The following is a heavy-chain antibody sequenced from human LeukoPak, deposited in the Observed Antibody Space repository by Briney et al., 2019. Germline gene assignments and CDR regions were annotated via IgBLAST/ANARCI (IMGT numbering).Heavy chain of an antibody. V-gene: IGHV1-2*05. CDR1: GYTFTGNY. D-gene: IGHD6-13*01. Sequence: ASVKVSCKASGYTFTGNYMHWVRQAPGQGLEWMGRSNPNSGDTNYAQKFQGRVTMTRDTSISTAYVELSRLRYDDTGVYYCARLAAAGTDYWGQGTLVTVSS. CDR2: SNPNSGDT. CDR3: ARLAAAGTDY. J-gene: IGHJ4*02.